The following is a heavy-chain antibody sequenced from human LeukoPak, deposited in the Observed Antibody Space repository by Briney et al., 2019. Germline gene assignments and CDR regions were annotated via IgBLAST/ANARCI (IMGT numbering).Heavy chain of an antibody. D-gene: IGHD1-26*01. V-gene: IGHV3-33*01. J-gene: IGHJ3*02. CDR3: ARYNGGLHAFDI. CDR1: GFTFSNYG. CDR2: IWYDGSKN. Sequence: QPGGSLRLSCAASGFTFSNYGMNWVRQAPGKGLEWVAVIWYDGSKNYYVDSVKGRFTISRDNSKNTLYLQMNSLRADDTAVYHCARYNGGLHAFDIWGQGTLVTVSS.